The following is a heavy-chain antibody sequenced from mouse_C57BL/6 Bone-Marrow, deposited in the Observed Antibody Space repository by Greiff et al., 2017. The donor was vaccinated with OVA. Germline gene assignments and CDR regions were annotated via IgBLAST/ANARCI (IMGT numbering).Heavy chain of an antibody. Sequence: VKLQESGAELARPGASVKMSCKASGYTFTSYTMHWVKQRPGQGLEWIGYINPSSGYTKYNQKFKDKATLTADKSSSTAYMQLSSLTSEDSAVYYCARSGYGSHYYAMHYWGQGTSVTVSS. V-gene: IGHV1-4*01. CDR3: ARSGYGSHYYAMHY. D-gene: IGHD1-1*01. CDR1: GYTFTSYT. CDR2: INPSSGYT. J-gene: IGHJ4*01.